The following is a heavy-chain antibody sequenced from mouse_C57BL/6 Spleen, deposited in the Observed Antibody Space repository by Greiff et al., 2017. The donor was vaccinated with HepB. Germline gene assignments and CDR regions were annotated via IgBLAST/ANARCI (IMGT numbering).Heavy chain of an antibody. CDR1: GFSLTSYA. CDR3: ARNRWEDWYFDV. Sequence: VKVEGSGPGLVAPSQSLSITCTVSGFSLTSYAISWVRQPPGKGLEWLGVIWTGGGTNYNSALKSRLSISKDNSKRQGFLKMNSLQTDDTARYYCARNRWEDWYFDVWGTGTTVTVSS. D-gene: IGHD1-1*02. V-gene: IGHV2-9-1*01. J-gene: IGHJ1*03. CDR2: IWTGGGT.